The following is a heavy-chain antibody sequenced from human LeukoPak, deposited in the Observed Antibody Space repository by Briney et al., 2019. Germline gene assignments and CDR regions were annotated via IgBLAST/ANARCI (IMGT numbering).Heavy chain of an antibody. Sequence: PSETLSLTCTVSGCSLSGVYWSWIRQPPGKRLMWFGYVSYTGRTKYNPSLQSRVTISIDTSKSQFSLKLTSVTSADTAIYSCARLLDNDISGNPDTFDVWGQGTTVIVSS. CDR2: VSYTGRT. V-gene: IGHV4-59*01. J-gene: IGHJ3*01. CDR1: GCSLSGVY. D-gene: IGHD3-22*01. CDR3: ARLLDNDISGNPDTFDV.